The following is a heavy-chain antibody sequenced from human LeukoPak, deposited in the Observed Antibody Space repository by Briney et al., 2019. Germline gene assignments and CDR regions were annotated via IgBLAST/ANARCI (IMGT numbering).Heavy chain of an antibody. CDR3: ARDLSYSSGWYEVGFDY. CDR2: ISSSSSTI. J-gene: IGHJ4*02. Sequence: GGSLRLSCAASGFTFSSYSMNWVRQAPGKGLEWVSYISSSSSTIYYADSVKGRFTISSDNAKNSLYLQMNSLRDEDTAVYYCARDLSYSSGWYEVGFDYWGQGTLVTVSS. CDR1: GFTFSSYS. D-gene: IGHD6-19*01. V-gene: IGHV3-48*02.